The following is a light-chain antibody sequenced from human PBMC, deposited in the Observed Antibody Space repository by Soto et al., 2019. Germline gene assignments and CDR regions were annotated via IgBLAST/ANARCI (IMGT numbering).Light chain of an antibody. V-gene: IGKV3-20*01. CDR3: HQYHNWPYT. CDR2: GAS. Sequence: EIVLTQSPGTLSLSPGERATLSCRASASQSVSSSYLAWYQQKPGQSPRLLIYGASSRATGIPDRFSGSGSGTDFTLTITRLEPEDFAIYYCHQYHNWPYTFGQGTKLEI. CDR1: ASQSVSSSY. J-gene: IGKJ2*01.